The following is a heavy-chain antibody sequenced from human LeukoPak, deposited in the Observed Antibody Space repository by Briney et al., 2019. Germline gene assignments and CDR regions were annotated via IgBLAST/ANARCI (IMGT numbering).Heavy chain of an antibody. D-gene: IGHD6-19*01. CDR1: GFIFHDYA. J-gene: IGHJ4*02. CDR3: SRKSKSSGWNDF. V-gene: IGHV3-43*02. CDR2: ISGDGGST. Sequence: GGSLRLSCAAPGFIFHDYAIHWVRQPPGKGLEWVSLISGDGGSTFYADSVKGRFTISSDNSNNYLSLHMSMLSIEDAALYYCSRKSKSSGWNDFWGQGTLVTVSS.